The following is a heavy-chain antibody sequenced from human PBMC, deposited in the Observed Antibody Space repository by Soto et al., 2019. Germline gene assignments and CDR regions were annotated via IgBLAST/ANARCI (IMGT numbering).Heavy chain of an antibody. Sequence: QITLKESGPPLVKPTQTLTLTCAFSGFSLSASGVGVGWIRQPPGKALEWLALIYWDDGKHYSPSLKSRLTITKDNSKNQVVLTMTNVDPVDTATYYCAHRLGIAVAAHFDYWGQGTLVTVSS. CDR2: IYWDDGK. J-gene: IGHJ4*02. CDR3: AHRLGIAVAAHFDY. V-gene: IGHV2-5*02. D-gene: IGHD6-19*01. CDR1: GFSLSASGVG.